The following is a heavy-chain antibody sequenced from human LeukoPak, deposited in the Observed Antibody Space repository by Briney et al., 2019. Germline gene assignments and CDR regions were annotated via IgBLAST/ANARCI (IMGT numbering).Heavy chain of an antibody. V-gene: IGHV3-21*04. Sequence: GGSLRLSCAASEFTFSSYSMNWVRQAPGKGLEWVSSISSSSEFIYYADSVKGRFTISRDNSKNTLYLQMNSLRAEDTAVYYCAKDREPGIAVAGTDYWGQGTLVTVSS. CDR1: EFTFSSYS. D-gene: IGHD6-19*01. CDR2: ISSSSEFI. J-gene: IGHJ4*02. CDR3: AKDREPGIAVAGTDY.